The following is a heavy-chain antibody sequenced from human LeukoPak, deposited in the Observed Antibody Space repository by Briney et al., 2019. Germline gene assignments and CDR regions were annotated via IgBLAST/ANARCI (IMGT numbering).Heavy chain of an antibody. CDR3: ARDRGYGSGSYWVDY. D-gene: IGHD3-10*01. Sequence: PGGSLRLSCAASAFTFSDYYMSWIRRAPGKGLDGVPYISSSGGTIYYADSVKGRFTISRDNAKNSLYLQMNSLRPEDTAVYYCARDRGYGSGSYWVDYWGQGTLVTVSS. CDR2: ISSSGGTI. J-gene: IGHJ4*02. V-gene: IGHV3-11*01. CDR1: AFTFSDYY.